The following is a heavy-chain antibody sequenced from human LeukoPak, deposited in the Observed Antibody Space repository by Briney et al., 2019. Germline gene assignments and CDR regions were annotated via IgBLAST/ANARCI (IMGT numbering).Heavy chain of an antibody. CDR3: ARSRIRYSDFYYFYYGMDV. D-gene: IGHD3-9*01. Sequence: SETLSLTCAVSGGSITSYYWNWIRQPPGKGLEWIGYIHHTGKNRYNPSLQSRVTMSVDTSKNQFSLRQTSMTAADTAVYYCARSRIRYSDFYYFYYGMDVWGQGTTVTVSS. CDR2: IHHTGKN. J-gene: IGHJ6*02. CDR1: GGSITSYY. V-gene: IGHV4-59*12.